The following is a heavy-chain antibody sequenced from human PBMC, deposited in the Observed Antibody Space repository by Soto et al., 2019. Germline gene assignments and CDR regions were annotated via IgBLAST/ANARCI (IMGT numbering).Heavy chain of an antibody. CDR1: GGSISSSSYY. J-gene: IGHJ4*02. V-gene: IGHV4-39*01. D-gene: IGHD3-10*01. CDR2: IYYSGST. Sequence: QLQLQESGPGLVKPSETLSLTCTVSGGSISSSSYYWGWIRQPPGKGLEWIGSIYYSGSTYYNPSLKSRVTISVDTSKNQFSLKLSSVTAADTAVYYCARTGITMVRGVIIYYFDYWGQGTLVTVSS. CDR3: ARTGITMVRGVIIYYFDY.